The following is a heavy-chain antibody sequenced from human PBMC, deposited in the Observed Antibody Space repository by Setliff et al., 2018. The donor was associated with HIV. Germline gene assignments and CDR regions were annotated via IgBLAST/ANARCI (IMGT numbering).Heavy chain of an antibody. CDR2: ISTTGST. D-gene: IGHD3-9*01. CDR1: GDSISSGSYF. V-gene: IGHV4-61*09. CDR3: ARGHDNKYYYFYYMDV. J-gene: IGHJ6*03. Sequence: PSETLSLTCTVSGDSISSGSYFWVWIRQPAGKGLEWIGHISTTGSTNYNPSLKSRVTMSVDTSRNQFSLKLSSVTAADTAVYYCARGHDNKYYYFYYMDVWGKGTTVTVSS.